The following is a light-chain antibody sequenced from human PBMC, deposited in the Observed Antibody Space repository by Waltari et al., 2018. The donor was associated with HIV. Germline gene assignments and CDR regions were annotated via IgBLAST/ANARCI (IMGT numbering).Light chain of an antibody. Sequence: QSVLTQSPSVSGAPGQRVTISCPGPSSNIGAGFDVHWYQHLPGTAPKLLIFGDNHRPSGVPDRFSGSMSGTSASLAITWLQADDEAYYYCQSYDSGLRGWVFGGGTKLTVL. CDR3: QSYDSGLRGWV. CDR2: GDN. V-gene: IGLV1-40*01. J-gene: IGLJ3*02. CDR1: SSNIGAGFD.